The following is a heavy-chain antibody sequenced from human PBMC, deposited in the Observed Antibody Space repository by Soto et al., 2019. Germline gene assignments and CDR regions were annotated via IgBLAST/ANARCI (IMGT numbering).Heavy chain of an antibody. J-gene: IGHJ4*02. D-gene: IGHD2-21*02. CDR1: GGSTSDKSYF. CDR2: MYYSGSS. CDR3: ARQRLLRLKPDVDI. Sequence: SETLSLTCSVSGGSTSDKSYFWGWVRQSPGKGLEWIGSMYYSGSSYYNPSLKSRVAISVDTSKNQFSLKLRSVTAADTAVYFCARQRLLRLKPDVDIWGQGTLVTVS. V-gene: IGHV4-39*01.